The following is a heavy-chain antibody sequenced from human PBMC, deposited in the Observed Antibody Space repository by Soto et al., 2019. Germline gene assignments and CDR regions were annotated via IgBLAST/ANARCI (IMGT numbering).Heavy chain of an antibody. Sequence: QVQLQQWGAGLLKPSETLSLTCAVYGGSFSGYYWSWIRQPPGKGLEWIGEINHSGSTNYNPSLKSRVTISVDTSNNQFSLKLSSVTAADTAVYYCARGSKEGLGYCSGGSCSGAGNYFDYWGQGTLVTVSS. J-gene: IGHJ4*02. CDR1: GGSFSGYY. V-gene: IGHV4-34*01. D-gene: IGHD2-15*01. CDR2: INHSGST. CDR3: ARGSKEGLGYCSGGSCSGAGNYFDY.